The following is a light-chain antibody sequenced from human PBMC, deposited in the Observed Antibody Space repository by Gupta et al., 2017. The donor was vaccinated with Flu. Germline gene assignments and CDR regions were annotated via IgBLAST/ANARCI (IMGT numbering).Light chain of an antibody. CDR3: QQSYCTPLT. CDR2: AAS. Sequence: DIQMTQSPSSLSASVGDRVTITCRASQSISSYLNWYQQKPGTAPKLLIYAASSLQSGVPSRFSGSGSGTDFTLTISRLQPEDFATYYCQQSYCTPLTFGQGTKMAIK. J-gene: IGKJ2*01. CDR1: QSISSY. V-gene: IGKV1-39*01.